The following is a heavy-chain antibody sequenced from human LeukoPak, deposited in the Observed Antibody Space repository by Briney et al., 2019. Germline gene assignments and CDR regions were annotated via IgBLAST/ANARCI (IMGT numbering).Heavy chain of an antibody. V-gene: IGHV4-34*01. CDR1: GGSFSGYY. D-gene: IGHD5-24*01. Sequence: PSETLSPTCAVYGGSFSGYYWSWIRQPPGRGLEWIGEINHSGSTNYNPSLKSRVTISVDTSKNQFSLKLSSVTAADTAVYYCARGPIEMATMETYFDYWGQGTLVTVSS. CDR2: INHSGST. J-gene: IGHJ4*02. CDR3: ARGPIEMATMETYFDY.